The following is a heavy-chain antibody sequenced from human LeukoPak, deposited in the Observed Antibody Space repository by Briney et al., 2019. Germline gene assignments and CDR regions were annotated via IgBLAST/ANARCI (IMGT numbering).Heavy chain of an antibody. J-gene: IGHJ4*02. CDR1: GGSFSGYY. Sequence: SETLSLTCAVYGGSLYGGSFSGYYWSWIRQPPGKGLEWIGEINHSGSTNYNPSLKSRVTISVDTSKNQFSLKLSSVTAADTAVYYCARGAYYDISTGNYTSISDYWGQGTLVTVSS. D-gene: IGHD3-9*01. V-gene: IGHV4-34*01. CDR3: ARGAYYDISTGNYTSISDY. CDR2: INHSGST.